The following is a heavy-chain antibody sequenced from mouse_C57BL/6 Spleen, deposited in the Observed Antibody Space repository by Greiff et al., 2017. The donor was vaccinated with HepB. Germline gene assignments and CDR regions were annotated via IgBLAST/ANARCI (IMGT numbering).Heavy chain of an antibody. CDR1: GYTFTSYW. CDR2: INPSNGGT. Sequence: QVQLKHPGNELVKPGASVKLSCKASGYTFTSYWMHWVKQRPGQGLEWIGNINPSNGGTNYNEKFKSKATLTVDKSSSTAYMQLSSLTSEDSAVYYCARHIYYYGSSYLDYWGQGTTLTVSS. CDR3: ARHIYYYGSSYLDY. V-gene: IGHV1-53*01. J-gene: IGHJ2*01. D-gene: IGHD1-1*01.